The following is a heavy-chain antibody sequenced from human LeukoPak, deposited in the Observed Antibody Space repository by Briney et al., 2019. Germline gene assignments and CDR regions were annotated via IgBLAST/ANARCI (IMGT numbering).Heavy chain of an antibody. D-gene: IGHD2-2*02. J-gene: IGHJ4*02. CDR3: ARGVYQLLYGTYYFDY. V-gene: IGHV4-31*03. CDR1: GGSIINGDYY. Sequence: TLSLTCTVSGGSIINGDYYWTWLRQHPGKGLEWIGYIQCSGSTYYNPSLKSRATISVDTSKNQFSLNLSTVTAADTAVYYCARGVYQLLYGTYYFDYWGQGTLVTVSS. CDR2: IQCSGST.